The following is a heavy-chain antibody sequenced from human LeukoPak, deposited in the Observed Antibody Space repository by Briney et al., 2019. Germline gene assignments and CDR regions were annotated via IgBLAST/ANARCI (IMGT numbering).Heavy chain of an antibody. CDR3: ARGPDLLRLGELSHEMAAEYFQH. J-gene: IGHJ1*01. CDR1: GYTFTSYG. V-gene: IGHV1-18*01. Sequence: GASVKVSCKASGYTFTSYGISWVRQAPGQGLEWMGWISAYNGNTNYAQKLQGRVTMTTDTSTSTAYMEPRSLRSDDTAVYYCARGPDLLRLGELSHEMAAEYFQHWGQGTLVTVSS. D-gene: IGHD3-16*02. CDR2: ISAYNGNT.